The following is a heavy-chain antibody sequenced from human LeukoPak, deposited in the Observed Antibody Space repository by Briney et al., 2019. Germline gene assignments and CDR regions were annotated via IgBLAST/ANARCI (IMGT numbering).Heavy chain of an antibody. Sequence: GGSLRLSCAASGFTFSSYEMNWVRQAPGKGLEWVSYISSSGSTIYYADSVKGRFTISRNNAKNSLYLQMNSLRAEDTAVYYCARLRSSGWYYFDYWGQGTLVTVSS. CDR1: GFTFSSYE. CDR3: ARLRSSGWYYFDY. J-gene: IGHJ4*02. D-gene: IGHD6-19*01. V-gene: IGHV3-48*03. CDR2: ISSSGSTI.